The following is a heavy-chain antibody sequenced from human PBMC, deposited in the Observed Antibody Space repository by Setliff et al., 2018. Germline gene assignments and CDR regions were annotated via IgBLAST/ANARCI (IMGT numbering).Heavy chain of an antibody. V-gene: IGHV4-39*01. J-gene: IGHJ6*03. Sequence: SETLSLTCRVSGGSISSGNYYWGLIRQPPGKGLEWVATIYYSGSTYSNPSLKSRLTISVDAPDNQFSVKLSSVTAADTAVNYCARHKSNGSGSYPSLYMDVWGKGITVTVSS. CDR2: IYYSGST. D-gene: IGHD3-10*01. CDR3: ARHKSNGSGSYPSLYMDV. CDR1: GGSISSGNYY.